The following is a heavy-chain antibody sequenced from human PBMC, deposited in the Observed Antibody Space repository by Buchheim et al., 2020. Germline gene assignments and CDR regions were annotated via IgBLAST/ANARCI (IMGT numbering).Heavy chain of an antibody. D-gene: IGHD6-13*01. J-gene: IGHJ4*02. CDR2: ISYDGNNK. V-gene: IGHV3-30-3*01. CDR3: ARSYSSSWYGSLDY. CDR1: EFTFSNYA. Sequence: QVQLVESGGGVVQPGRSLRLSCAASEFTFSNYAMHWVRQAPGKGLECVAVISYDGNNKYYADSVKGRFTISRDNSKNTLYLQMNSLSAEDTAVYYCARSYSSSWYGSLDYWGQGTL.